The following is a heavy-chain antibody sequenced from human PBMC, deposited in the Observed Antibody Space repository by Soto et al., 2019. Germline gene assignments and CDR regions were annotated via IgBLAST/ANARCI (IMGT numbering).Heavy chain of an antibody. CDR2: ISYDGSNK. CDR3: AKDRPLDY. V-gene: IGHV3-30*18. J-gene: IGHJ4*02. CDR1: GFTFSSYG. Sequence: GGSLRLSCAASGFTFSSYGMHWVRQAPGKGLEWVAVISYDGSNKYYADSVKGRFTISRDNSKNTLYLQMNSLRAEDTAVYYCAKDRPLDYWGQGTLVTVSS.